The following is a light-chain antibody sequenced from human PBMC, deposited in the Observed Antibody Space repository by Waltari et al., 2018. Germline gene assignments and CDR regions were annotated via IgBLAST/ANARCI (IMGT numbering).Light chain of an antibody. CDR1: RSDVGTHNY. CDR2: DVS. J-gene: IGLJ1*01. CDR3: NSYTNSGTYV. V-gene: IGLV2-14*03. Sequence: QSALTQPASVSGSPGQSITISCTGTRSDVGTHNYVSWYQQRPGKAPDLIIFDVSNRPSGVSIRVSGSKSGNTASLTISGLQAEDEADYYCNSYTNSGTYVFGSGTKVTVL.